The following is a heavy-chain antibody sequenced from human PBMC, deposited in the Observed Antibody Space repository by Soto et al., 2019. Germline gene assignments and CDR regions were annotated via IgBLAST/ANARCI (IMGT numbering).Heavy chain of an antibody. V-gene: IGHV3-23*01. D-gene: IGHD7-27*01. CDR1: GFTFSIFA. J-gene: IGHJ4*02. CDR2: ISGSGGST. Sequence: EVQLLESGGDLVQPGGSLRLSCAASGFTFSIFAMSWVRQSPGKGLEWVSTISGSGGSTYYADAVKGRFSISRDNSMGTLYLQMKSLRVEDTAIYYCAKEVSLGSTVDRGYWGQGTLVTVSS. CDR3: AKEVSLGSTVDRGY.